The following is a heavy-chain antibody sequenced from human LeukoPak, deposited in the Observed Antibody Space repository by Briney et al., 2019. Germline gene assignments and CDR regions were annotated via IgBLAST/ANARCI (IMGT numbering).Heavy chain of an antibody. CDR2: IKEDGSDK. D-gene: IGHD2-21*01. J-gene: IGHJ4*02. V-gene: IGHV3-7*05. CDR3: TRGGGVSFRHY. CDR1: AFTFSVYW. Sequence: PGGSLRLSCSPSAFTFSVYWMTWVRQAPGKGLEWVATIKEDGSDKYYVDSVRGRFAISRDNAENSLYLQMNSLRAEDTAVYYCTRGGGVSFRHYWGQGTLVTVSS.